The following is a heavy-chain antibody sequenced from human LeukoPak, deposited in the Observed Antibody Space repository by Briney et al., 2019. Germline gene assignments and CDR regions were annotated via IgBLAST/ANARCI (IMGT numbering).Heavy chain of an antibody. Sequence: GGSLRLSCAASGFSASSSYMNWVRQAPGKGLEWVSVINSGGPTYYADSVKGRFTISRDNSKNTLYLQMDSLRAEDTAIYYCARIHTYGSPTDYWGQGTLVTVSS. CDR3: ARIHTYGSPTDY. V-gene: IGHV3-66*01. D-gene: IGHD5-18*01. J-gene: IGHJ4*02. CDR1: GFSASSSY. CDR2: INSGGPT.